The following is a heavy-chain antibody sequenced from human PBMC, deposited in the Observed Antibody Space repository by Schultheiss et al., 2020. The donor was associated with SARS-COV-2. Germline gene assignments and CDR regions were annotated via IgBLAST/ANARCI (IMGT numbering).Heavy chain of an antibody. CDR2: ISGSGGST. CDR3: ARGDDSRLFDY. V-gene: IGHV3-23*01. Sequence: GGSLRLSCAVSGGSISSGGYSWSWIRQPPGKGLEWVSAISGSGGSTYYADSVKGRFTISRDNSKNTLYLQMSSLRAEDTAVYYCARGDDSRLFDYWGQGTLVTVAS. J-gene: IGHJ4*02. CDR1: GGSISSGGYS. D-gene: IGHD3-22*01.